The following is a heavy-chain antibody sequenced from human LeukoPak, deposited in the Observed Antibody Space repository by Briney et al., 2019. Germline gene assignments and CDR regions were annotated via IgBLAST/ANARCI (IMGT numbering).Heavy chain of an antibody. J-gene: IGHJ4*02. D-gene: IGHD2-2*01. Sequence: MHXVRXAPXQGREGMGXINPNSGGTNYAQKFQGRVTMTSDTSISTAYMELSRLRSDDTAVYYCARGQGCSSTSCYFDYWGQGTLVTVSS. V-gene: IGHV1-2*02. CDR3: ARGQGCSSTSCYFDY. CDR2: INPNSGGT.